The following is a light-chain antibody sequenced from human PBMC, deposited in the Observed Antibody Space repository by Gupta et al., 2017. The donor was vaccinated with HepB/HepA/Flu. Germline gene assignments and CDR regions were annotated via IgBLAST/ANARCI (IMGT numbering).Light chain of an antibody. CDR3: QRENDCPWT. J-gene: IGKJ1*01. CDR2: GAS. CDR1: QSVHIN. Sequence: EIVMTQSPATLSVSPGERVALFCRASQSVHINLAWIQQKPGQAPRVLFYGASTRATGVPARFIGSASRTXFTLTIXIRPSEDVAVYCCQRENDCPWTFGXGTKVEIK. V-gene: IGKV3-15*01.